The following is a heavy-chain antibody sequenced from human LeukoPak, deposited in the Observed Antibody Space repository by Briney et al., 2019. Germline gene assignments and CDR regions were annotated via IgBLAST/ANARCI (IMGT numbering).Heavy chain of an antibody. D-gene: IGHD2-15*01. Sequence: GGSLRLSCAASGFTFSSYSMNWVRQAPGKGLEWVSYISSSSSTIYCADSVKGRFTISRDNAKNSLYLQMNSLRAEDTAVYYCASSPVVVAATFATNYWGQGTLVTVSS. CDR3: ASSPVVVAATFATNY. CDR2: ISSSSSTI. V-gene: IGHV3-48*04. J-gene: IGHJ4*02. CDR1: GFTFSSYS.